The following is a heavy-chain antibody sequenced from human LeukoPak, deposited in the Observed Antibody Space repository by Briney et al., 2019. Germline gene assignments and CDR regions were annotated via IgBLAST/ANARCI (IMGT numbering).Heavy chain of an antibody. CDR1: GFIFSDYW. V-gene: IGHV3-7*01. CDR3: ARGRGALDI. Sequence: GGSLRLSCAASGFIFSDYWMGWVRQAPGKGLEWVANIKQDGSERYYVDSMKGRFTISRDNAKNSLYLQMNSLRAEDTAVYYCARGRGALDIWGQGTMVTVSS. CDR2: IKQDGSER. J-gene: IGHJ3*02.